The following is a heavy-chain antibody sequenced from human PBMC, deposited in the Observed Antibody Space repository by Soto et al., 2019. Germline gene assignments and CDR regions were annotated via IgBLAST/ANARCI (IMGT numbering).Heavy chain of an antibody. D-gene: IGHD3-10*01. CDR2: ISSSSIYT. CDR3: ARDFKESQYYYYCMDV. CDR1: GFTFSSYS. J-gene: IGHJ6*03. Sequence: EVQLVESGGGLVKPGGSLRLSCVVSGFTFSSYSMNWVRQPPGKGLEWVSSISSSSIYTYYADSVKGRFTISRDNAKNSVYLQMNSLRAEDTAVYYCARDFKESQYYYYCMDVWGKGTTVTVSS. V-gene: IGHV3-21*06.